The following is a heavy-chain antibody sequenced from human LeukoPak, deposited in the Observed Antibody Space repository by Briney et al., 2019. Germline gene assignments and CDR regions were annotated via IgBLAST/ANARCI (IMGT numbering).Heavy chain of an antibody. D-gene: IGHD1-26*01. Sequence: SETLSLTCAVSGGSISSSNWWSWVRQPPGKGLEWIGEIYHSGSTNYNPSLKSRVTISVDKSKNQFSLKLSSVTAADTAVYYCARESSDSIVGATHAFDIWGQGTMVTVSS. CDR1: GGSISSSNW. J-gene: IGHJ3*02. CDR3: ARESSDSIVGATHAFDI. CDR2: IYHSGST. V-gene: IGHV4-4*02.